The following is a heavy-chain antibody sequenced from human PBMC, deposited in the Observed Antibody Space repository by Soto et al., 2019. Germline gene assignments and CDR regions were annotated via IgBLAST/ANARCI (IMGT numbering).Heavy chain of an antibody. J-gene: IGHJ4*02. V-gene: IGHV4-31*03. CDR3: ARGGDFWSGYYY. CDR2: IYYSGST. CDR1: VGSISSVGYY. D-gene: IGHD3-3*01. Sequence: TLSLTCTVSVGSISSVGYYWSWIRQHPGKGLEWIGYIYYSGSTYYNPSLKSRVTISVDTSKNQFSLKLSSVTAADTAVYYCARGGDFWSGYYYWGQGTLVTVSS.